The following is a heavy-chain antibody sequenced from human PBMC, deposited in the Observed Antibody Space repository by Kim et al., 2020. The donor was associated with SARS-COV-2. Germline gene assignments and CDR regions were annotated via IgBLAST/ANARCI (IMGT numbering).Heavy chain of an antibody. J-gene: IGHJ6*02. CDR1: GFTFSGSA. V-gene: IGHV3-73*01. Sequence: GGSLRLSCAASGFTFSGSAMHWVRQASGKGLEWVGRIRSKANSYATAYAASVKGRFTISRDDSKNTAYLQMNSLKTEDTAVYYCTTGLLWFGESYDYYYYGMDVWGQGTTVTVSS. CDR3: TTGLLWFGESYDYYYYGMDV. CDR2: IRSKANSYAT. D-gene: IGHD3-10*01.